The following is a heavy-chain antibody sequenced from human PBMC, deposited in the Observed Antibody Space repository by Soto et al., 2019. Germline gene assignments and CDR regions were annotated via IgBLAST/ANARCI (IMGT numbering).Heavy chain of an antibody. CDR2: IKPDGSEK. J-gene: IGHJ4*02. CDR1: GFSFSTYW. CDR3: ARDGRYHIVASH. V-gene: IGHV3-7*01. Sequence: EVQLMESGGGLVQPGGSLRLSCAASGFSFSTYWMSWVRQSPGKGLEWVANIKPDGSEKNYVDSVKGRFTISRDNGKNSLYLQMSSLRDEDTGVYYCARDGRYHIVASHWGQGTLVTVSS. D-gene: IGHD5-12*01.